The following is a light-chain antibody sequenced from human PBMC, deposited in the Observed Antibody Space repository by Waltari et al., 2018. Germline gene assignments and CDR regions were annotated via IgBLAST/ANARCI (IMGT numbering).Light chain of an antibody. CDR3: QSADTIGSII. J-gene: IGLJ2*01. CDR2: KYT. CDR1: ALPMQF. Sequence: SYELTQPPSVSVSPGHTAKISCSGDALPMQFAHWYQQKPGQAPVVIMYKYTQRPSGIPERFSASTSGTTVTLTIRGVQAEDEADYYCQSADTIGSIIFGGGTKLTVL. V-gene: IGLV3-25*03.